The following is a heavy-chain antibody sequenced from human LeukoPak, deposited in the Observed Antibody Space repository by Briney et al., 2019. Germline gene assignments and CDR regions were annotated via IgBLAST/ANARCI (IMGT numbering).Heavy chain of an antibody. CDR1: GGSFSGYY. CDR2: INHSGST. CDR3: ARAHVSSTRLRWPHIRYFQH. Sequence: SETLSLTCAVYGGSFSGYYWSWIRQPPGKGLEWIGEINHSGSTNYNPSLKSRVTISVDTSKNQFSLKLSSVTAADTAVYYCARAHVSSTRLRWPHIRYFQHWGQGTLVTVSS. V-gene: IGHV4-34*01. J-gene: IGHJ1*01. D-gene: IGHD4-23*01.